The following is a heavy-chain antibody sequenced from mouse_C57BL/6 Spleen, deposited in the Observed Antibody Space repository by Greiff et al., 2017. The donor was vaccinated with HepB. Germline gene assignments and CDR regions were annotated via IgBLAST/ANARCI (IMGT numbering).Heavy chain of an antibody. J-gene: IGHJ1*03. CDR1: GFTFSNYW. CDR3: TGDYGSSRYFDV. V-gene: IGHV6-3*01. Sequence: EVKVEESGGGLVQPGGSMKLSCVASGFTFSNYWMNWVRQSPEKGLEWVAQIRLKSDNYATHYAESVKGRFTISRDDSKSSVYLQMNHLRAEDTGIYYCTGDYGSSRYFDVWGTGTTVTVSS. CDR2: IRLKSDNYAT. D-gene: IGHD1-1*01.